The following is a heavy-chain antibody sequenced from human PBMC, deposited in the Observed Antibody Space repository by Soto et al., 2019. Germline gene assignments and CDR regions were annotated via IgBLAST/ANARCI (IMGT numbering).Heavy chain of an antibody. D-gene: IGHD3-16*01. V-gene: IGHV4-31*02. Sequence: SETLSLTCTVSGGSISSGGYYWSWIRQNPGKGLEWIGYIYYSGSTYYNPSLKSRVTVSMDTSKNQFSLKLSSVTAADTAVYYCARGGYYFYYGMDVWGQGTTVTVSS. J-gene: IGHJ6*02. CDR1: GGSISSGGYY. CDR2: IYYSGST. CDR3: ARGGYYFYYGMDV.